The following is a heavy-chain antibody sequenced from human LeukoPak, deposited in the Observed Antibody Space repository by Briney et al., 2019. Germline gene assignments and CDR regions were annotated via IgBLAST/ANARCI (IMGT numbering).Heavy chain of an antibody. CDR1: GGSSSGYY. Sequence: SETLSLTCAVYGGSSSGYYWSWIRQPPGKGLEWIGEINHSGSTNYNPSLKSRVTISVDTSKNQFSLKLSSVTAADTAVYYCARRNYYYYMDVWGKGTTVTISS. CDR2: INHSGST. V-gene: IGHV4-34*01. CDR3: ARRNYYYYMDV. J-gene: IGHJ6*03.